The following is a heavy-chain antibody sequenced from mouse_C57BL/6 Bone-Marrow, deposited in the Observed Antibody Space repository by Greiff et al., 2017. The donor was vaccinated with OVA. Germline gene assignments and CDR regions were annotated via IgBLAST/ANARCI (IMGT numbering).Heavy chain of an antibody. V-gene: IGHV5-16*01. J-gene: IGHJ4*01. CDR2: INYDGSST. CDR1: GFTFSDYY. D-gene: IGHD2-3*01. CDR3: AREDGYYVGAMDY. Sequence: VQLKESEGGLVQPGSSMKLSCTASGFTFSDYYMAWVRQVPEKGLEWVANINYDGSSTYYLDSLKSRFIISRDNAKNILYLQMSSLKSEDTATYYCAREDGYYVGAMDYWGQGTSVTVSS.